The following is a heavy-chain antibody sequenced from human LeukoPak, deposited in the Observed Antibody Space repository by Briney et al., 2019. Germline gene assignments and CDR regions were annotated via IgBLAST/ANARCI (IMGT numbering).Heavy chain of an antibody. D-gene: IGHD5-18*01. CDR3: ARDKTDTTIDY. V-gene: IGHV3-33*01. CDR2: IWYDGSNK. CDR1: GFTFSSYG. J-gene: IGHJ4*02. Sequence: GGSLRLSCAASGFTFSSYGMHWVRQAPGKGLEWVAVIWYDGSNKYYADSVKGRFTISRDNSKNTLYLQMNSLRAEDTAVYYCARDKTDTTIDYWGQGTLVTVSS.